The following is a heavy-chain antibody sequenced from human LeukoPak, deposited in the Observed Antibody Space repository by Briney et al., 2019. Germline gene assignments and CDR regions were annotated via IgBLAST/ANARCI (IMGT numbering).Heavy chain of an antibody. D-gene: IGHD1-26*01. V-gene: IGHV3-74*01. CDR1: GFTFTNYG. CDR2: INSDGRST. CDR3: ARNYNGMSN. J-gene: IGHJ4*02. Sequence: GGSLRLSCVASGFTFTNYGMVWVRQAPGKGLVWVSYINSDGRSTTYADSVKGRFTISRDNAKNTLYLQMSSLRAEDTAMYYCARNYNGMSNWGQGTLVIVSS.